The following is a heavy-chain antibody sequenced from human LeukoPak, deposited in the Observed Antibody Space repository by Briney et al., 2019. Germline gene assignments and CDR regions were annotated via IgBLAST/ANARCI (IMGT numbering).Heavy chain of an antibody. CDR2: IHDSAKS. V-gene: IGHV4-39*01. CDR1: VGSITSSSHY. Sequence: SDTQSLVQTVSVGSITSSSHYWGGVRQSPGKGLEWLADIHDSAKSYYHPPLRIPLTIYVDTSKAYVYLNLYSVTAADAGIYYCVRHREGASEFDPWGQGTQVTVSS. CDR3: VRHREGASEFDP. J-gene: IGHJ5*02.